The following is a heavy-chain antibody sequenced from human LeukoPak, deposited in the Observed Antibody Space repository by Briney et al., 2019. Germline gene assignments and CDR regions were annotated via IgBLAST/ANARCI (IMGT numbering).Heavy chain of an antibody. J-gene: IGHJ4*02. CDR2: IYYSGST. CDR1: GGSISSSSYY. CDR3: ARRDIFGDRAMVPVDY. Sequence: SETLSLTCTVSGGSISSSSYYWGWLRQPPGTGREWYVCIYYSGSTYYNPSLKSRITISISTYKNHFTLKLSSAAAAATAVYYCARRDIFGDRAMVPVDYWGQGTLVTVSS. V-gene: IGHV4-39*02. D-gene: IGHD5-18*01.